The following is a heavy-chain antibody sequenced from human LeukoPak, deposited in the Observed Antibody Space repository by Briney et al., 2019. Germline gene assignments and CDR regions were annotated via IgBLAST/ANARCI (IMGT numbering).Heavy chain of an antibody. Sequence: SVTVSCKASGGTFSSYAISWVRQAPGQGVEGMGRIISILGIANYAQKFQGRVTITADKSTSTAYMELSSLRSEDTAVYYCASRKWEPLWDYGMDVWGQGATVTVSS. J-gene: IGHJ6*02. V-gene: IGHV1-69*04. CDR1: GGTFSSYA. CDR3: ASRKWEPLWDYGMDV. D-gene: IGHD1-26*01. CDR2: IISILGIA.